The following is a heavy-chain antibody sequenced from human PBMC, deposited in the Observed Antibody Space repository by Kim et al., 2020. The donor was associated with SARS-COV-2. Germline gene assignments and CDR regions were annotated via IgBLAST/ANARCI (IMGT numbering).Heavy chain of an antibody. CDR2: ITPMLDVA. CDR1: GGIFTNYP. Sequence: SVKVSCKVSGGIFTNYPISWLRRAPGQGLEWMGRITPMLDVANYAQRFQGRVTITADKSTSTAYMELGSLTSDDTAVYYCARRCLGLSCPKGVSLDSWGQGTLVTVS. J-gene: IGHJ4*02. D-gene: IGHD2-8*01. CDR3: ARRCLGLSCPKGVSLDS. V-gene: IGHV1-69*10.